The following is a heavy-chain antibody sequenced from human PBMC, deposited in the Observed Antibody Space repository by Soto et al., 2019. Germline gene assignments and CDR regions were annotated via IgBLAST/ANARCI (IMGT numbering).Heavy chain of an antibody. J-gene: IGHJ5*02. D-gene: IGHD3-22*01. Sequence: QVQLVQSGAEVKKPGASVKVSCKASGYTFTAYYMHWLRQAPGQGLEWMGWINPNSGGTKYAQKFQGRVTMTKDTSIITASMELSRLGSDDTAVYYCARGDFDSSANYYAGWFDPWGQGTLVTVSS. CDR1: GYTFTAYY. CDR2: INPNSGGT. CDR3: ARGDFDSSANYYAGWFDP. V-gene: IGHV1-2*02.